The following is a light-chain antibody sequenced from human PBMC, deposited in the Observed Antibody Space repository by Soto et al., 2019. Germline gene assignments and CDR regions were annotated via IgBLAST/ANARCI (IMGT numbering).Light chain of an antibody. CDR2: DAS. CDR1: QSVGSY. CDR3: QQRSDWPYT. J-gene: IGKJ4*01. Sequence: EIVLTQSPATLSLSPGDRATLSCRASQSVGSYLGWYQQRPGQAPRLLIYDASNRATGIPARFSGSGSGTDFTLNISSLEPEDFAVYYCQQRSDWPYTVGGGPKVEIK. V-gene: IGKV3-11*01.